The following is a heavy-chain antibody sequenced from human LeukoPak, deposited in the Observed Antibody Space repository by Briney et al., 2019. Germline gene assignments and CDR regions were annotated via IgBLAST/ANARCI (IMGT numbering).Heavy chain of an antibody. D-gene: IGHD6-19*01. CDR2: IKSKTDGGTT. V-gene: IGHV3-15*01. Sequence: RTGGSLRPSCAASGFIFSNAWMTWVRQAPGKGLEWVGRIKSKTDGGTTDYAAPVKGRFTISRDDSKNTLYLQMDSLRAEDTAVYYCAGTFPYRSGWRPNDYWGQGTLVTVSS. CDR1: GFIFSNAW. CDR3: AGTFPYRSGWRPNDY. J-gene: IGHJ4*02.